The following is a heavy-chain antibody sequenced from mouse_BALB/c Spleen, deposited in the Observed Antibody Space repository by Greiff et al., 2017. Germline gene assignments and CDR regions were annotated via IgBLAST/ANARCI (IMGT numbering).Heavy chain of an antibody. Sequence: EVQLVESGGGLVQPGGSMKLSCVASGFTFSNYWMNWVRQSPEKGLEWVAEIRLKSNNYATHYAESVKGRFTISRDDSKSSVYLQMNNLRAEDTGIYYCTRHYYGLYFDYWGQGTTLTVSS. CDR3: TRHYYGLYFDY. J-gene: IGHJ2*01. CDR2: IRLKSNNYAT. D-gene: IGHD1-1*01. V-gene: IGHV6-6*02. CDR1: GFTFSNYW.